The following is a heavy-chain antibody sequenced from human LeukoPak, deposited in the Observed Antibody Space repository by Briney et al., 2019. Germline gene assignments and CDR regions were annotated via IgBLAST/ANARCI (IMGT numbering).Heavy chain of an antibody. V-gene: IGHV4-39*07. Sequence: PSETLSLTCTVSGGSLTSSSYYWGWIRQPPQKGLEWTGSIYYSGSTYYSPSLKSRVTISLDTSKNQFSLKLRSVTAADTAVYYCARGRLRSRAFDIWGQGTMVTVSS. CDR3: ARGRLRSRAFDI. CDR1: GGSLTSSSYY. J-gene: IGHJ3*02. CDR2: IYYSGST. D-gene: IGHD5-12*01.